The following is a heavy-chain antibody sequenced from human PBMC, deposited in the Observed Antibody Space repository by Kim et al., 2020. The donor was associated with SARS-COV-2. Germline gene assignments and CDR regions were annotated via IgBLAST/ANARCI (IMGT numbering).Heavy chain of an antibody. CDR1: GYTFTSYY. V-gene: IGHV1-46*01. CDR3: ARDRATVDYYYYYGMDV. D-gene: IGHD4-17*01. J-gene: IGHJ6*02. Sequence: ASVKVSCKASGYTFTSYYMHWVRQAPGQGLEWMGIINPSGGSTSYAQKFQGRVTMTRDTSTSTVYMELSSLRSEDTAVYYCARDRATVDYYYYYGMDVWGQGTTVTVSS. CDR2: INPSGGST.